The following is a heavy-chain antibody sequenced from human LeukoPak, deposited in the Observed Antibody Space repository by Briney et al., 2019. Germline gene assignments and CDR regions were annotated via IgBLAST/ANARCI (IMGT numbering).Heavy chain of an antibody. D-gene: IGHD3-22*01. J-gene: IGHJ4*02. Sequence: GGSLRLSCAASGFTFSSYGMHWVRQAPGKGMEWVAFIRYDGSNKYYADSVKGRFTISRDNSKNTLYLQMNSLRTEDTAVYYCAKTMSPYYYDSSGFWGQGTLVTVSS. CDR3: AKTMSPYYYDSSGF. CDR1: GFTFSSYG. CDR2: IRYDGSNK. V-gene: IGHV3-30*02.